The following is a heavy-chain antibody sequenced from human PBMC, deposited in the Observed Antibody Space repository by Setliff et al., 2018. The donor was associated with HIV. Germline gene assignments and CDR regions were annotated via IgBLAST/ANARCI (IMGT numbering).Heavy chain of an antibody. CDR1: GESFNGYY. D-gene: IGHD6-19*01. V-gene: IGHV4-34*01. CDR3: ARGESSGWCYYMDV. CDR2: ITHSGST. J-gene: IGHJ6*03. Sequence: SETLSLTCAVYGESFNGYYWSWIRQPPGKGLEWSGEITHSGSTNYNPSLKSRVTISVDTSKNQFSLKQSSGTAADTAVYYCARGESSGWCYYMDVWDKGTTVTVSS.